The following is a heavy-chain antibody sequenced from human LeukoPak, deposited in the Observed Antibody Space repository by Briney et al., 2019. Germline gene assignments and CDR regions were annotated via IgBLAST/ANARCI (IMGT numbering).Heavy chain of an antibody. Sequence: SETLSLTCILSGRSIRISRDDWGWIRQPPGKGVEWIGRIYYSGSTHDNPSLKSRVTISVDTSTTQFSLKLRCVTAADTDVYYCARDPTVVTPEAVDIWGQGTKVTVSS. CDR2: IYYSGST. J-gene: IGHJ3*02. CDR1: GRSIRISRDD. D-gene: IGHD4-23*01. V-gene: IGHV4-39*07. CDR3: ARDPTVVTPEAVDI.